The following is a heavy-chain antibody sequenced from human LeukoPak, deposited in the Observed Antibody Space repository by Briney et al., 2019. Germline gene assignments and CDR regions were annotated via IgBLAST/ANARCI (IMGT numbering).Heavy chain of an antibody. J-gene: IGHJ1*01. CDR1: GFTFNNYG. V-gene: IGHV3-74*01. CDR3: ARAPSEIGGYYPEYFRH. D-gene: IGHD3-22*01. Sequence: GGSLRLSCAASGFTFNNYGMHWVRQAPGKGLVWVSRIKSDGSTNYADSVKGRFTISRDNAKNTVSLQMNSLRAEDTGVYYCARAPSEIGGYYPEYFRHWGQGTLVTVSS. CDR2: IKSDGST.